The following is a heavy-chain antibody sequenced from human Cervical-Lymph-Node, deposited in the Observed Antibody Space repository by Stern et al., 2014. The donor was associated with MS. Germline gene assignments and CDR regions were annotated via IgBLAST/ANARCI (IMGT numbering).Heavy chain of an antibody. Sequence: VQLVESGAEVKKPGSSVKVSCKASGDTFTTYAISWVRQAPGQGLEWMGGITPVFGMADYAEKFQARVTITVDRSTSTAYMELRSLRFEDTAVYYCAREVGSLSMDVWGQGTKVTVSS. CDR3: AREVGSLSMDV. J-gene: IGHJ6*02. CDR1: GDTFTTYA. D-gene: IGHD3-16*01. V-gene: IGHV1-69*17. CDR2: ITPVFGMA.